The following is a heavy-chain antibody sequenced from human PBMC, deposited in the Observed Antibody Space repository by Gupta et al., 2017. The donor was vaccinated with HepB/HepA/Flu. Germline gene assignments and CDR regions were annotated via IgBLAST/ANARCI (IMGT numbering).Heavy chain of an antibody. CDR2: ILDAGSNA. D-gene: IGHD1-26*01. Sequence: VQLVESGGGGVQPGWSLGLPGAAPGSTFGCFGMHWVRQAPGKGLEWVEMILDAGSNAYHADSVKGRLTIFRDNCKNTLYLQMNSLRSEDTAVYYGASDPNSESREHGRLDNWVLGTLVTVSS. J-gene: IGHJ4*01. V-gene: IGHV3-33*01. CDR1: GSTFGCFG. CDR3: ASDPNSESREHGRLDN.